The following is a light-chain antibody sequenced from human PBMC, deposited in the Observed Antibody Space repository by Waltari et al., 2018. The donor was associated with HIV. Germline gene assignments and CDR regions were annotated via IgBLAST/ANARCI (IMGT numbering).Light chain of an antibody. CDR3: AAWDDSLNGWV. V-gene: IGLV1-44*01. Sequence: QSVLTQPPSASGTPGQRVTISCSGSSSNIRSNTVSWYQQLPGTAPKLLIYSNERRPSGVPYRFAGSKSGTSASLAISGLQSEDEADYYWAAWDDSLNGWVFGGGTKLTVL. CDR2: SNE. CDR1: SSNIRSNT. J-gene: IGLJ3*02.